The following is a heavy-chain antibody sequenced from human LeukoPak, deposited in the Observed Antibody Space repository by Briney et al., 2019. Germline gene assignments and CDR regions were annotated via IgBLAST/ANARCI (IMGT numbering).Heavy chain of an antibody. CDR3: ARGRPESPFDP. CDR1: GGTFSSYA. CDR2: ISAYNGNT. D-gene: IGHD1-1*01. J-gene: IGHJ5*02. V-gene: IGHV1-18*01. Sequence: ASVKVSCKASGGTFSSYAISWVRQAPGQGLEWMGWISAYNGNTNYAQKLQGRVTMTTDTSTSTAYMELSSLRSDDTAIYYCARGRPESPFDPWGQGTLVTVSS.